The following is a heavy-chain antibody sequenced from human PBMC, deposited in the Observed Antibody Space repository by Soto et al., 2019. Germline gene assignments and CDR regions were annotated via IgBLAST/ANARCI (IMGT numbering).Heavy chain of an antibody. CDR3: ARHGAIYSNSWYDFDY. CDR2: MFNGGSA. D-gene: IGHD5-18*01. J-gene: IGHJ4*02. CDR1: GGSLSNYY. V-gene: IGHV4-59*08. Sequence: ETLSLTCTVSGGSLSNYYWSWIRQPPGKGLEWVGYMFNGGSANYNPSLKSRVAISVDMSQNQFSLKLTSVTAADTAVYYCARHGAIYSNSWYDFDYWGQGTLVTVSS.